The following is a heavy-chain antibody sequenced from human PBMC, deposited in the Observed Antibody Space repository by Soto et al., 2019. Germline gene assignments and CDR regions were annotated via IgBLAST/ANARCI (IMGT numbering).Heavy chain of an antibody. J-gene: IGHJ6*02. D-gene: IGHD3-3*01. CDR1: GDSVSSNSAT. V-gene: IGHV6-1*01. CDR3: AREESPTYYDFWSGYFTGGMDV. CDR2: TYYRSKWYN. Sequence: PSQTLSLTCAISGDSVSSNSATWNWIRQSPSRGLEWLGRTYYRSKWYNDHAVSVKSRITINPDTSKNQFSLKLNSVTPEDTAVYYCAREESPTYYDFWSGYFTGGMDVWGQGTTVTV.